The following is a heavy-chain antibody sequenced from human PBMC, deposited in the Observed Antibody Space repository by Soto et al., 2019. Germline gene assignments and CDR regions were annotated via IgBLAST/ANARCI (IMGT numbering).Heavy chain of an antibody. V-gene: IGHV1-18*01. CDR2: ISAYNGNT. CDR3: ARDQGDGYNPIHYFDY. J-gene: IGHJ4*02. CDR1: GYTFTSYG. D-gene: IGHD5-12*01. Sequence: ASVKVSCKASGYTFTSYGISWVRQAPGQGLEWMGWISAYNGNTNYAQKLQGRVTMTTDTSTSTAYMELRSLRSDDTAVYYCARDQGDGYNPIHYFDYWGQGTLVTVSS.